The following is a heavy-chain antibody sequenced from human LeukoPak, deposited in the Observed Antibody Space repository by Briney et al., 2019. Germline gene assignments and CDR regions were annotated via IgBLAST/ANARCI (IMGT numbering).Heavy chain of an antibody. Sequence: PSETLSLTCAVYGGSFSGYYWSWIRQPPGKGLEWIGEINHSGSTNYNPSLKSRVTISVDTSKNQFSLKLSSVTAADTAVYYCARRRNWGPLIDYWGQGTLVTVSS. CDR1: GGSFSGYY. D-gene: IGHD7-27*01. J-gene: IGHJ4*02. CDR2: INHSGST. CDR3: ARRRNWGPLIDY. V-gene: IGHV4-34*01.